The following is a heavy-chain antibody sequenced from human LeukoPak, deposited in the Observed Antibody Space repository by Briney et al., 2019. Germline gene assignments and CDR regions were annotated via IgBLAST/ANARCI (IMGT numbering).Heavy chain of an antibody. Sequence: GGSLRLSCAASGFTVSSNSMSWVRQAPGKGLVWVSVIYTGGTTYYADSVKGRFTISRDNSKNTLYLQMNSLRAEDTAVYYCERDVAAPGGVYFDYWGQGTLVTVSS. CDR2: IYTGGTT. D-gene: IGHD3-16*01. CDR3: ERDVAAPGGVYFDY. V-gene: IGHV3-66*01. CDR1: GFTVSSNS. J-gene: IGHJ4*02.